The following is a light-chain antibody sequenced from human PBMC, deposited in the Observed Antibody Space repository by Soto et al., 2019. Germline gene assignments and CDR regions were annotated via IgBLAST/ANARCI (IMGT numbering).Light chain of an antibody. J-gene: IGKJ1*01. V-gene: IGKV1-5*01. CDR2: DAS. CDR3: QQFKDYVWT. CDR1: QSISTW. Sequence: DIQMTQSPSTLSASVGDRVTMTCRASQSISTWLAWYQQRPGKAPKLLIFDASSLESGVPSRFSGSGSGTEFTLIISNLQPDDFATYYCQQFKDYVWTFGQGTKVDIK.